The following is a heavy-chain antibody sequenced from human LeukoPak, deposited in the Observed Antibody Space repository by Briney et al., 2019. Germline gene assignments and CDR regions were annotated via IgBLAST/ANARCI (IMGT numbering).Heavy chain of an antibody. D-gene: IGHD6-19*01. V-gene: IGHV1-3*01. CDR2: INAGNGNT. CDR3: ARDRPGLGSGRYLGGRNSRFDY. J-gene: IGHJ4*02. CDR1: GYTFSNYG. Sequence: ASVKVSCKASGYTFSNYGINWVRQAPGQGLEWMGWINAGNGNTKYSQKFQGRVTITRDTSASTAYMELSSLRSEDTAVYYRARDRPGLGSGRYLGGRNSRFDYWGQGTLVTVSS.